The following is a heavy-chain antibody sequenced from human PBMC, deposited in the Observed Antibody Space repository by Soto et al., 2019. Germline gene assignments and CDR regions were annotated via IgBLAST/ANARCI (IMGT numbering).Heavy chain of an antibody. V-gene: IGHV3-23*01. CDR3: AKDIKNTGTNGIFDS. D-gene: IGHD2-8*01. CDR1: GFTFGTYA. CDR2: ISANGGRA. Sequence: EVQLLESGGGLVQPGGSLTLSCAASGFTFGTYALSWVRQAPGKGLEWVSAISANGGRAYYADSVKGRFTISRDNSLNTVYLQMSSLSAGDTAIYYCAKDIKNTGTNGIFDSWGQGTLVTVSS. J-gene: IGHJ4*02.